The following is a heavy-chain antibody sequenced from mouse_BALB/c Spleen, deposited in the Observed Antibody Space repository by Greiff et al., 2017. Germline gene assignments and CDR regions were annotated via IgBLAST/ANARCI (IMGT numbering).Heavy chain of an antibody. J-gene: IGHJ1*01. CDR1: GFTFSSYT. CDR2: ISNGGGST. D-gene: IGHD1-1*01. V-gene: IGHV5-12-2*01. Sequence: EVMLVESGGGLVQPGGSLKLSCAASGFTFSSYTMSWVRQTPEKRLEWVAYISNGGGSTYYPDTVKGRFTISRDNAKNTLYLQMSSLKSEDTAMYYCARHYYGSSYPNWYFDVWGAGTTVTVSS. CDR3: ARHYYGSSYPNWYFDV.